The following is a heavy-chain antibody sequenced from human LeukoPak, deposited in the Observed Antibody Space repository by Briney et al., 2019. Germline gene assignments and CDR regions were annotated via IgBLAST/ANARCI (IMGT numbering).Heavy chain of an antibody. CDR3: ARGWGSVGVHFDY. J-gene: IGHJ4*02. D-gene: IGHD1-26*01. Sequence: GGSLRLSCAASGFTFGSYSMNWVRQAPGKGLEWVSSISSSSSYIYYADSVKGRFTISRDNAKNSLYLQMNSLRAEDTAVYYCARGWGSVGVHFDYWGQGTLVTVSS. V-gene: IGHV3-21*01. CDR1: GFTFGSYS. CDR2: ISSSSSYI.